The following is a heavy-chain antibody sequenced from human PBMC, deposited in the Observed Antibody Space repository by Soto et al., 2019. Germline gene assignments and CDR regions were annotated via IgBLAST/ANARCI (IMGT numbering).Heavy chain of an antibody. CDR2: IYYSGST. D-gene: IGHD3-3*01. CDR3: ARGGLVLRCLDQEYWFDP. Sequence: SETLSPTCTVSGGSISSGDYYWSWIRQHPGKGLEWIGYIYYSGSTYYNPSLKGRVTISVDTSKNQFSLKLSAVTAADTAVYYCARGGLVLRCLDQEYWFDPWGQGTLVTVSS. J-gene: IGHJ5*02. V-gene: IGHV4-30-4*01. CDR1: GGSISSGDYY.